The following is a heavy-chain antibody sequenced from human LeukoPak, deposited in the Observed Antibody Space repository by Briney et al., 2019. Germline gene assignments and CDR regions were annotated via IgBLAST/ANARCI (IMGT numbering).Heavy chain of an antibody. CDR3: ATQPTDCSGVEYFQH. CDR1: GGSISSYY. Sequence: PSETLSFTCTVSGGSISSYYWSWIRQPPGKGLEWIGYIYYSGSTNYNPSLKSRVTISVDTSKNQFSLKLSSVTAADTAVYYCATQPTDCSGVEYFQHWGPGTLVTVSS. D-gene: IGHD2-15*01. V-gene: IGHV4-59*08. J-gene: IGHJ1*01. CDR2: IYYSGST.